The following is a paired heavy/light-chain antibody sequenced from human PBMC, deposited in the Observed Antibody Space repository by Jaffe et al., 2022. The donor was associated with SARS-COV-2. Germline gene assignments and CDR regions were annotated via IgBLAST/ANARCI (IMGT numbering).Heavy chain of an antibody. J-gene: IGHJ4*02. V-gene: IGHV3-23*04. Sequence: EVQLVESGGGLVQPGGSLRLSCAASGFTFSSCAMSWVRQAPGKGLEWVSIISGSDGSTYYEDSVKGRFTISRDNSKNTLYLQMDSLRAEDTAVYYCAKGRYGSGSYYDNYFDYWGQGALVTVSS. CDR1: GFTFSSCA. D-gene: IGHD3-10*01. CDR2: ISGSDGST. CDR3: AKGRYGSGSYYDNYFDY.
Light chain of an antibody. CDR2: INS. CDR1: SSNIGTGYD. Sequence: QSVLTQPPSVSGAPGQRVTISCSGSSSNIGTGYDVHWYQQLPGTTPKLLIYINSNRPSGVPDRFSGSKSGTSASLAISGLQAEDEADYYCQSYDRRLSGYVFGTGTKVTVL. V-gene: IGLV1-40*01. CDR3: QSYDRRLSGYV. J-gene: IGLJ1*01.